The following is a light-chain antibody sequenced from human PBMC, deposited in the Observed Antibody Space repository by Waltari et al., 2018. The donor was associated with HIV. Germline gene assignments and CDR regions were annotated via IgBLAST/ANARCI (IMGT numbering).Light chain of an antibody. V-gene: IGKV3-11*01. CDR2: DAS. J-gene: IGKJ5*01. Sequence: EIVLTQSPATLSLSPGQRATLSCRASQSISSNLAWYQQKPGQAPRLLIYDASNRATGVPARFSGSGSGTDFTLTISSLEPEDFAVYYCQQYYSTPLTFGQGTRLEIK. CDR3: QQYYSTPLT. CDR1: QSISSN.